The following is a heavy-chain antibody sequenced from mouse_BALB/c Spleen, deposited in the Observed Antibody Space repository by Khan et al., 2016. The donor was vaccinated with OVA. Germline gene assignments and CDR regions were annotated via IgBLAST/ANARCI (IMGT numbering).Heavy chain of an antibody. CDR3: ARIYRSDFDY. CDR1: GYSFTGYF. D-gene: IGHD1-1*01. V-gene: IGHV1-20*02. Sequence: VHVKQSGPELVKPGASVKISCKASGYSFTGYFMNWVMQSHGKSLEWIGRINPHIGETFYNQKFKDKATLTVDESSSTDHMELRSLASEDSAVYYWARIYRSDFDYWGQGTTLTVSS. J-gene: IGHJ2*01. CDR2: INPHIGET.